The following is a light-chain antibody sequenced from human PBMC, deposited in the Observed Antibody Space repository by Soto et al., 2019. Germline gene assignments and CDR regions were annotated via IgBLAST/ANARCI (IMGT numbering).Light chain of an antibody. Sequence: QSALTQPASVSGSPGQSITISCTGTSSDVGGYTYVSWYQQHPGKAHKLMIYDVSNRPSGVSNRFSGSKSGNTASLTISGLQAEDEADYYCSSYTSSSTSLYVFGTGTKLTVL. CDR1: SSDVGGYTY. CDR2: DVS. CDR3: SSYTSSSTSLYV. J-gene: IGLJ1*01. V-gene: IGLV2-14*01.